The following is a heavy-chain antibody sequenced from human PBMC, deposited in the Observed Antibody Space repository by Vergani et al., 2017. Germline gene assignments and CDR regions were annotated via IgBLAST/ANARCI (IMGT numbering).Heavy chain of an antibody. CDR2: ISYSGST. Sequence: QVQLQESGPGLVKPSETLSLTCSVSGGSVSSGSHYWSWIRQPPGKGLEWIGYISYSGSTNYNPSLKSRVTISVDTSKNQFSLKLSSVTAADMAVYYCAREVHYYDSSGFGFDYWGQGTLVTVSS. CDR1: GGSVSSGSHY. D-gene: IGHD3-22*01. CDR3: AREVHYYDSSGFGFDY. J-gene: IGHJ4*02. V-gene: IGHV4-61*01.